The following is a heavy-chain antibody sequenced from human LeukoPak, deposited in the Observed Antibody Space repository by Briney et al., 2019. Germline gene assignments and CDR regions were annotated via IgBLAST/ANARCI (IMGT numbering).Heavy chain of an antibody. D-gene: IGHD6-19*01. CDR3: ARDRYSSGWCWFDP. Sequence: GGSLRLSCEASGFTFSRSDMIWVRQAPGKGLEWVAVISYDGSNKYYADSVKGRSTISRDNSKNTLYLQMNSLRAEDTAVYYCARDRYSSGWCWFDPWGQGTLVTVSS. J-gene: IGHJ5*02. V-gene: IGHV3-30-3*01. CDR2: ISYDGSNK. CDR1: GFTFSRSD.